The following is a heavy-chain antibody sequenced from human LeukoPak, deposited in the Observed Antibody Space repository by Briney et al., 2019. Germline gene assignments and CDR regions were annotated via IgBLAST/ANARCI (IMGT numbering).Heavy chain of an antibody. Sequence: GASVKVSCKASGYTFTSYYMHWVRQAPGQGLEWMGIINPSGGSTSYAQKFQGRVTITADESTSTAYMELSSLRSEGTAVYYCARDQQNYYDSSGYGYWGQGTLVTVSS. D-gene: IGHD3-22*01. V-gene: IGHV1-46*01. J-gene: IGHJ4*02. CDR3: ARDQQNYYDSSGYGY. CDR2: INPSGGST. CDR1: GYTFTSYY.